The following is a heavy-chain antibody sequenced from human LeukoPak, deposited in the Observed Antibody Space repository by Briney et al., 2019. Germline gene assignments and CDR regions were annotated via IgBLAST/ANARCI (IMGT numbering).Heavy chain of an antibody. Sequence: GGSLRLSCTVSGFTFSSYWMSWVRQAPGKGLEWVANINQGGSDKSYVDSVKGRFTVSRDNAKKSLYLQMNSLRADDTAVYYCSKKGQNGDYGKPDWGQGTLVTVSS. CDR1: GFTFSSYW. V-gene: IGHV3-7*03. J-gene: IGHJ4*02. D-gene: IGHD4-17*01. CDR2: INQGGSDK. CDR3: SKKGQNGDYGKPD.